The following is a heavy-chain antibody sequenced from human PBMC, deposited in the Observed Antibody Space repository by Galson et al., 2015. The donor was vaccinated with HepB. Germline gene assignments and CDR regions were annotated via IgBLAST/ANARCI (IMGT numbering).Heavy chain of an antibody. J-gene: IGHJ5*01. CDR1: GFTFSSYN. Sequence: SLRLSCAESGFTFSSYNMNWVRQAPGKGLDWISYISATGTTIDYADSVKGRFIISRDNAKNSLYLQMNSLRVEDTAVYYCARDSRATFGEPNWFDPWGQGTLVIVSS. V-gene: IGHV3-48*03. D-gene: IGHD3-3*01. CDR2: ISATGTTI. CDR3: ARDSRATFGEPNWFDP.